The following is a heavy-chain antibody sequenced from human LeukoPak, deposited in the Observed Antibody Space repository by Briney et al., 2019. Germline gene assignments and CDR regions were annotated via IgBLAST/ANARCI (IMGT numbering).Heavy chain of an antibody. D-gene: IGHD5-24*01. Sequence: ESGPTLVNPTQTLTLTCTFSVFSLSTSGVGVGWIRQPPGKALEWLALIYWNDDKRYSPSLKSRLTITKDTSKNQVVLTMTNMDPVDTATYYCARSRDAYSYGGGLSYWGQGTLVTVSS. V-gene: IGHV2-5*01. CDR2: IYWNDDK. CDR1: VFSLSTSGVG. J-gene: IGHJ4*02. CDR3: ARSRDAYSYGGGLSY.